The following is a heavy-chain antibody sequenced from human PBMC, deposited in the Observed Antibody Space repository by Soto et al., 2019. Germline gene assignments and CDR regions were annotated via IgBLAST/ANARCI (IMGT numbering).Heavy chain of an antibody. CDR3: ARQVTYYYDSSGYYQDQYYFDY. V-gene: IGHV4-34*01. D-gene: IGHD3-22*01. J-gene: IGHJ4*02. CDR1: GGSFSGYY. CDR2: INHSGST. Sequence: PSETLSLTCAVYGGSFSGYYWSWIRQPPGKGLEWIGEINHSGSTNYNPSLKSRVTISVDTSKNQFSLKLSSVTAADTAVYYCARQVTYYYDSSGYYQDQYYFDYWGQGTLVTVSS.